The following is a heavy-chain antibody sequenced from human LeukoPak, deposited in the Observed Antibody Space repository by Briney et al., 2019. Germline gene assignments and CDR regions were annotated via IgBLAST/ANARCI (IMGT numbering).Heavy chain of an antibody. V-gene: IGHV3-30*02. D-gene: IGHD2-2*01. CDR3: AKGLPAAYFDY. CDR1: GFSFSSCG. CDR2: IRSDGSIK. Sequence: GGSLRLSCAASGFSFSSCGMHWVRQAPGKGLEWVAFIRSDGSIKYYADSVKGRFTISRDNSKNTLYLQMSSLRPEDTAVYCCAKGLPAAYFDYWGQGTLVTVSS. J-gene: IGHJ4*02.